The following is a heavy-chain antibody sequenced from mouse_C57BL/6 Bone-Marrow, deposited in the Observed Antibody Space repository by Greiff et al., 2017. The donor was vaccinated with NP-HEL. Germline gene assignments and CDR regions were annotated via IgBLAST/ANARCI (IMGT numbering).Heavy chain of an antibody. CDR1: GFTFSDYY. D-gene: IGHD2-2*01. Sequence: EVMLVESEGGLVQPGSSMKLSCTASGFTFSDYYMAWVRQVPEKGLEWVANINYDGSSTYYLDSLKSRFIISRDNAKNILYLQMSSLKSEDTATYYCARVGYRYYFDYWGQGTTLTVSS. J-gene: IGHJ2*01. CDR2: INYDGSST. V-gene: IGHV5-16*01. CDR3: ARVGYRYYFDY.